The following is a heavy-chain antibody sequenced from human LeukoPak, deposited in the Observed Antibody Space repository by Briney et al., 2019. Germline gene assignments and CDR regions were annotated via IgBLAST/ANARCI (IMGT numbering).Heavy chain of an antibody. CDR1: GFTFSSYA. CDR3: ARDYCSSTSCLFDY. Sequence: GGSLRLSCAASGFTFSSYAMSWVRQAPGRGLEWVSAISGSGGSTYYADSVKGRFTISRDNSKNTLYLQMNSLRAEDTAVYYCARDYCSSTSCLFDYWGQGTLVTVSS. V-gene: IGHV3-23*01. J-gene: IGHJ4*02. D-gene: IGHD2-2*01. CDR2: ISGSGGST.